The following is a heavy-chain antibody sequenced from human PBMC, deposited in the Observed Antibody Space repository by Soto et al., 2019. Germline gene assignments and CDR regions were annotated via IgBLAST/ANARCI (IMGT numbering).Heavy chain of an antibody. CDR2: TIPVFNTA. V-gene: IGHV1-69*06. Sequence: QVQLEQSGAEVKKPGSSVKVSCKASGGTLSDHGVAWLRQAPGQGLEWMGGTIPVFNTAKYAQKFQGRVTVTADKFTNRADMDLISLSSDDTAFYFCARGVYGSGNYYTGPSAFDIWGQGTMVIVSS. D-gene: IGHD3-10*01. CDR3: ARGVYGSGNYYTGPSAFDI. CDR1: GGTLSDHG. J-gene: IGHJ3*02.